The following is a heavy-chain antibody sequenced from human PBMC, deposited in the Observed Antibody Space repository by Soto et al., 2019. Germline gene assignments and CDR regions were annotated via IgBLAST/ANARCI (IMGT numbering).Heavy chain of an antibody. J-gene: IGHJ4*02. CDR3: ARDGVGEATIRY. Sequence: QVQLVQSGAEVKKPGSSVKVSCKASGGSFSNFVISWVRQAPGQGLEWMGGIIPNFGTTNYAQKFQGKVTITADETTRKAYMELSGLTSGDTSGSYCARDGVGEATIRYWGQGTLVTVSS. CDR2: IIPNFGTT. D-gene: IGHD5-12*01. CDR1: GGSFSNFV. V-gene: IGHV1-69*01.